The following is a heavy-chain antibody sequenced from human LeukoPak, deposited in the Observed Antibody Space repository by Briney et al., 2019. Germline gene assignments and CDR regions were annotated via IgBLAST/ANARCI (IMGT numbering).Heavy chain of an antibody. J-gene: IGHJ4*02. CDR3: ARCFGLKSRYYFDY. Sequence: ESLKISCKGSGDSFTSYWIGWVRQVPGKGREWSGVGYPGDSDTRYSPSFQGQVTISDHKSISTAYLQWSSLKPSDPPMYYCARCFGLKSRYYFDYWGQGTLVTVSS. V-gene: IGHV5-51*01. CDR1: GDSFTSYW. CDR2: GYPGDSDT. D-gene: IGHD3/OR15-3a*01.